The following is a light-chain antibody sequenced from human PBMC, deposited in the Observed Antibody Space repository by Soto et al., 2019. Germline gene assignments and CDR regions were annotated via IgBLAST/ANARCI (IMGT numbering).Light chain of an antibody. CDR1: QSVSGD. J-gene: IGKJ1*01. CDR3: QQYNNWPLT. Sequence: EIVMTQSPATLSVSPGERATLSCRASQSVSGDLAWYHQKPGQAPRLLIYGASTRATGIPARFSGSGSGTEFTLTINSLQSEDFAVYYCQQYNNWPLTFGQGTKVEIK. V-gene: IGKV3-15*01. CDR2: GAS.